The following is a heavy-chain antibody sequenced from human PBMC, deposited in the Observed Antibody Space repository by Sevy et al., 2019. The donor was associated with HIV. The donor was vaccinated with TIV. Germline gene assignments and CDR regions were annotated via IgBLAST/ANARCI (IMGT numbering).Heavy chain of an antibody. J-gene: IGHJ6*02. CDR2: ISSSSSTI. CDR3: ARDGALAVVVAATPDYYYGMDV. V-gene: IGHV3-48*01. CDR1: GFTFSSYS. Sequence: GGSLRLSCAASGFTFSSYSMNWVRQAPGKGLEWVSYISSSSSTIYYADSVKGRFTISRDNAKNSLYRQMNGLRAEDTAGYYCARDGALAVVVAATPDYYYGMDVWGQGTTVTVSS. D-gene: IGHD2-15*01.